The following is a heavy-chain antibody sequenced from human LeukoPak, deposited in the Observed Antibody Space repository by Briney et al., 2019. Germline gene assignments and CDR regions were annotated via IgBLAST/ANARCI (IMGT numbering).Heavy chain of an antibody. CDR3: ARDDYGEHGLDY. Sequence: SETLSLTCTVSGGSISSYYWSWIRQPAGKGLEWIGRIYTSGSTNYNPSLKSRVTISIDTSKNQFSLKLNSVTAADTAVYYCARDDYGEHGLDYWGQGSLVTVSS. CDR1: GGSISSYY. D-gene: IGHD4-17*01. J-gene: IGHJ4*02. CDR2: IYTSGST. V-gene: IGHV4-4*07.